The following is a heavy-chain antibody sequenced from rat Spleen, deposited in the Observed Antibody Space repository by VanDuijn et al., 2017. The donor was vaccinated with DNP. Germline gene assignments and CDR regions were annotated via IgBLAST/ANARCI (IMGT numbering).Heavy chain of an antibody. CDR3: AKLSINYPCPAHCDS. CDR1: GFTFSDYN. Sequence: EVQLVESGGGLVQPGRSLKLSCAASGFTFSDYNMAWVRQAPKKGLEWVATIIYDGSRTYYRDSVKGRFTISRDNAKSTLYLQMDSLRSEEPATYYCAKLSINYPCPAHCDSWGQGVLVTVSS. D-gene: IGHD1-4*01. V-gene: IGHV5S10*01. CDR2: IIYDGSRT. J-gene: IGHJ2*01.